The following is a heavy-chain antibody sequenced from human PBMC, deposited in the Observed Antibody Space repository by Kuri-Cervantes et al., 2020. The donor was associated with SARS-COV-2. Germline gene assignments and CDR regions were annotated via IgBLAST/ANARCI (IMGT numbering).Heavy chain of an antibody. D-gene: IGHD3-22*01. CDR3: ARGYYDSSGKYFDY. CDR2: IYYSWST. Sequence: SETLSLTCTVSGGSISSGNYYWSWIRQPPGKGLEWIGYIYYSWSTYYNPSLKSRATISVDTSKNQFSLKLSSLTAADTAVYYCARGYYDSSGKYFDYWGQGTLVTVSS. V-gene: IGHV4-30-4*01. CDR1: GGSISSGNYY. J-gene: IGHJ4*02.